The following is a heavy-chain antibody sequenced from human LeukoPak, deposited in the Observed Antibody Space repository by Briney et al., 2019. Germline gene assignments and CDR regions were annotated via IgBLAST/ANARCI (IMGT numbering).Heavy chain of an antibody. CDR2: ISPTGSTT. CDR1: GFSFSGHW. CDR3: ARGPSSNWSGLDF. D-gene: IGHD6-13*01. V-gene: IGHV3-74*01. Sequence: GGSLRLSCAASGFSFSGHWMYWARQLPGKGLVWVSRISPTGSTTSYADSVEGRFTASRDNAKNTLYLQVNNLRAEDTAVYYCARGPSSNWSGLDFWGQGTLLTVSS. J-gene: IGHJ4*02.